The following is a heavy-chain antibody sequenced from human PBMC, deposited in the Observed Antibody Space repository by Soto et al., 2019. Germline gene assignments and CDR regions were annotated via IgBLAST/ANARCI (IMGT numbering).Heavy chain of an antibody. CDR3: SRGILV. Sequence: QVQLQESGPGLVKPSQTLSLTCTVSGGSINSGGYCWSWIRQHPGKGLDWIGCISYGGSTSYTPSLMSRVTISVDTSKNQFSLKLSSVTAADTAVYYCSRGILVWGQGTLITVSS. D-gene: IGHD5-18*01. V-gene: IGHV4-31*03. CDR2: ISYGGST. CDR1: GGSINSGGYC. J-gene: IGHJ4*02.